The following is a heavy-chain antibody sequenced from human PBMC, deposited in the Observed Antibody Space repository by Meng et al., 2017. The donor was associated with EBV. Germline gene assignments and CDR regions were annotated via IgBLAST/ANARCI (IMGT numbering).Heavy chain of an antibody. CDR2: VYWDDDK. V-gene: IGHV2-5*02. Sequence: QITLKDSGPTLVKPTQTLTLTCTFSGFSLSTGGAAVGWIRQPPGKALEWLAIVYWDDDKRYSPSLKSRLTITKDTSKNQVVLTMTNMGPGDTATYFCAHRKNNWEVIEIDYWGQGTLVTVSS. D-gene: IGHD1-1*01. CDR3: AHRKNNWEVIEIDY. J-gene: IGHJ4*02. CDR1: GFSLSTGGAA.